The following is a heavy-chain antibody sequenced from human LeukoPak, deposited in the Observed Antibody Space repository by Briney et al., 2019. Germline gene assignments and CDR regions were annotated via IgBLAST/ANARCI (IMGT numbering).Heavy chain of an antibody. Sequence: ASVKVSCKASGYTFTNYDINWVRQAAGQGLEWVGWMTPDNGNTGYAQKFQGRVTMTRSTSTSTAYMELSGLRSDDTAVYYCARTGVPFDYWGQGTLVTVSS. D-gene: IGHD2-8*01. CDR3: ARTGVPFDY. CDR2: MTPDNGNT. CDR1: GYTFTNYD. J-gene: IGHJ4*02. V-gene: IGHV1-8*01.